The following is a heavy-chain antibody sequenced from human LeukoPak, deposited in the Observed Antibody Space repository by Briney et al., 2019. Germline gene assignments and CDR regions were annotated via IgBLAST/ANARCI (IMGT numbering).Heavy chain of an antibody. CDR3: ARDLTPEIAARPAWDYGMDV. Sequence: WASVKVSCKASGYTFTSYGISWVRQAPGQGLEWMGWISAYNGNTNYAQKLQGRVTMTTDTSTSTAYMELRSLRSDDTAVHYCARDLTPEIAARPAWDYGMDVWGQGTTVTVSS. J-gene: IGHJ6*02. V-gene: IGHV1-18*01. D-gene: IGHD6-6*01. CDR1: GYTFTSYG. CDR2: ISAYNGNT.